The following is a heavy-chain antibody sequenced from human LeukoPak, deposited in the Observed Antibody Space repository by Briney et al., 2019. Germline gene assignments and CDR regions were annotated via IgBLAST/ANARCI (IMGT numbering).Heavy chain of an antibody. CDR2: ISAFNGNT. V-gene: IGHV1-18*01. J-gene: IGHJ4*02. Sequence: ASVKVSCTTSGYIFTSYGISWVRQAPGQGLECVGWISAFNGNTNYAQKLQGRVTMTTDTSTRTAYMELRSLKSDDTAVYFCARGMVHDYWGQGTLITVSS. CDR3: ARGMVHDY. CDR1: GYIFTSYG. D-gene: IGHD2-8*01.